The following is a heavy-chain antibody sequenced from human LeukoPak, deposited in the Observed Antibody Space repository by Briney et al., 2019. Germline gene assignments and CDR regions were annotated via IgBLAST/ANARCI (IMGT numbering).Heavy chain of an antibody. CDR1: GFTFSSYA. CDR3: ASISRS. CDR2: ISYDGSNK. D-gene: IGHD3-3*02. V-gene: IGHV3-30*04. J-gene: IGHJ5*02. Sequence: PGGSLRLSCAASGFTFSSYAMHWVRQAPGKGLEWVAVISYDGSNKYYADSVKGRFTISRDNSKNTLYLQMNSLRAEDTAVYYCASISRSWGQGTLVTVSS.